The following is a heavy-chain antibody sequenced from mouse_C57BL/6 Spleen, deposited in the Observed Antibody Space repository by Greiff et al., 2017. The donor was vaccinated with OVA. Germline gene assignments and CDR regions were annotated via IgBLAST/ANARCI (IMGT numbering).Heavy chain of an antibody. V-gene: IGHV5-17*01. Sequence: EVQLQESGGGLVKPGGSLKLSCAASGFTFSDYGMHWVRQAPEKGLEWVAYISSGSSTIYYADTVKGRFTISRDNAKNTLFLQMTSLRSEDTAMYYCARWLLPYYYAMDYWGQGTSVTVSS. CDR3: ARWLLPYYYAMDY. J-gene: IGHJ4*01. D-gene: IGHD2-3*01. CDR2: ISSGSSTI. CDR1: GFTFSDYG.